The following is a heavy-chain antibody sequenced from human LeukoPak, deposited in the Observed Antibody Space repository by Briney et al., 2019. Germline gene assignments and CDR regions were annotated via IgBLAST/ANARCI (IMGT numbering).Heavy chain of an antibody. CDR3: ARDSRGGQWLVRRGFDY. V-gene: IGHV4-39*07. J-gene: IGHJ4*02. CDR1: GGSISSSSYY. CDR2: IYYSGST. Sequence: SETLSPTCTVSGGSISSSSYYWGWIRQPPGKGLEWIGSIYYSGSTYCNPSLKSRVTISVDTSKNQFSLELSSVTAADTAVYYCARDSRGGQWLVRRGFDYWGQGTLVTVSS. D-gene: IGHD6-19*01.